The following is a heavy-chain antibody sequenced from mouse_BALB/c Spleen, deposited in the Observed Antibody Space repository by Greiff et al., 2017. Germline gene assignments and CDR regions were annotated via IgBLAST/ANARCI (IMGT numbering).Heavy chain of an antibody. J-gene: IGHJ4*01. V-gene: IGHV3-2*02. Sequence: EVKLVESGPGLVKPSQSLSLTCTVTGYSITRDYAWNWIRQFPGNKLEWMGYISYSGSTSYNPSLKSRISITRDTSKNQFFLQLNSVTTEDTATYYCARGSGYRAMDYWGQGTSVTVSS. CDR1: GYSITRDYA. D-gene: IGHD3-1*01. CDR2: ISYSGST. CDR3: ARGSGYRAMDY.